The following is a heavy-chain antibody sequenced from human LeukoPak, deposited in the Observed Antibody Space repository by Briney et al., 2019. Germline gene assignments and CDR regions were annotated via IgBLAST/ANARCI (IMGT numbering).Heavy chain of an antibody. D-gene: IGHD3-10*01. CDR3: ARNRYYYGSGSYGVPNWFDP. Sequence: SETLSLTCTVSGGSISSYYWAWIRQPPGKGLKWIGSIYYSGSTYYNPSLKSRVTISVDTSKNQFSLKLNSVTAADTAVYYCARNRYYYGSGSYGVPNWFDPWGQGTLVTVSS. CDR2: IYYSGST. J-gene: IGHJ5*02. V-gene: IGHV4-39*01. CDR1: GGSISSYY.